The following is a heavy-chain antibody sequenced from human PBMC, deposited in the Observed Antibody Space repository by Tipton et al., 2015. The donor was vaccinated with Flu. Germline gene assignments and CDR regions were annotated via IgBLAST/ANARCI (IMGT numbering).Heavy chain of an antibody. V-gene: IGHV4-59*01. Sequence: TLSLTCIVSGGSISTDYWSWIRQPPGEGLEWIGYMYNSGSTNYNPSLKSRVTISVDTSKNQFSLRLTSVTAADTAVCYCARSIVGSITEPYYLDYWGQGTLVTVSS. J-gene: IGHJ4*02. CDR1: GGSISTDY. CDR3: ARSIVGSITEPYYLDY. CDR2: MYNSGST. D-gene: IGHD1-26*01.